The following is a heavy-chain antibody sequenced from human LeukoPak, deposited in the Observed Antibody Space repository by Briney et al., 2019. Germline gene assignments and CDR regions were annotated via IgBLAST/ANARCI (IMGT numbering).Heavy chain of an antibody. V-gene: IGHV3-23*01. D-gene: IGHD6-13*01. J-gene: IGHJ6*02. Sequence: GASLRLSCAASGFTFSSYAMSWVRQAPGKGLEWVSAIRVSGGSTYYADSVKGRFTISGDNSKNTLYLQMNSLRAEDTAVYYCARVCGRCIAAAGTGYYAMDVWGQGTTVTVS. CDR1: GFTFSSYA. CDR2: IRVSGGST. CDR3: ARVCGRCIAAAGTGYYAMDV.